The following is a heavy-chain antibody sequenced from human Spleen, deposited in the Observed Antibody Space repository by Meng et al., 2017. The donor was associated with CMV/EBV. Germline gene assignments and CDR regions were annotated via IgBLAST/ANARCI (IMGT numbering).Heavy chain of an antibody. CDR1: GFTFSSYS. Sequence: GESLKISCAASGFTFSSYSMNWVRQAPGKGLEWVSSISSSSSYIYYADSVKGRFTISRDNAKNSLYLQMNSLRAEDTAVYYCARDFGELLPSDYWGQGTLVTVSS. CDR3: ARDFGELLPSDY. CDR2: ISSSSSYI. D-gene: IGHD3-10*01. V-gene: IGHV3-21*01. J-gene: IGHJ4*02.